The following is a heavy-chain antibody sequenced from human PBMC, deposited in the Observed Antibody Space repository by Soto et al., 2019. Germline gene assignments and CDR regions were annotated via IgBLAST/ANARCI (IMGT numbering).Heavy chain of an antibody. CDR1: GFTFTSSA. CDR2: IVVGSGNT. J-gene: IGHJ6*02. CDR3: AASGISPYYYYGMDV. V-gene: IGHV1-58*01. D-gene: IGHD3-10*01. Sequence: GASVKVSCKAPGFTFTSSAVQWVRQARGQRLEWIGWIVVGSGNTNYAQKFQERVTITRDMSTSTAYMELSSLRSEDTAVYYCAASGISPYYYYGMDVWGQGTTVTVSS.